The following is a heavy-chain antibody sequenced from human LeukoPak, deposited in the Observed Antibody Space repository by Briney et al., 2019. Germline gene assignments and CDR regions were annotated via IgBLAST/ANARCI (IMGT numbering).Heavy chain of an antibody. V-gene: IGHV4-34*09. J-gene: IGHJ4*02. CDR1: GGSFSGYY. CDR3: ARSAIWSPYYFDY. D-gene: IGHD3-10*01. Sequence: PSETLSLTCAVYGGSFSGYYWSWIRQPPGKGLEWIGEINHSGSTNYNPSLKSRVTISVDTSKNQFSLKLSSVTAADTAVYYCARSAIWSPYYFDYWGQGTLVTVSS. CDR2: INHSGST.